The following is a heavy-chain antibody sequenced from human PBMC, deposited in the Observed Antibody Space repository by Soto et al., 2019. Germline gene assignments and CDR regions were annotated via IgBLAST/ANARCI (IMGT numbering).Heavy chain of an antibody. J-gene: IGHJ4*02. D-gene: IGHD3-10*02. CDR2: IIPIFRSS. V-gene: IGHV1-69*13. Sequence: ASVKVSCKASGGTFTDYAFSWVRQAPGQGLEWMGGIIPIFRSSNFAQKFQGRLTIFADASAGTAYMELSSLRSDDAAIYYCAKDVGFQQHLFVFDLWGQGTLVTVSS. CDR3: AKDVGFQQHLFVFDL. CDR1: GGTFTDYA.